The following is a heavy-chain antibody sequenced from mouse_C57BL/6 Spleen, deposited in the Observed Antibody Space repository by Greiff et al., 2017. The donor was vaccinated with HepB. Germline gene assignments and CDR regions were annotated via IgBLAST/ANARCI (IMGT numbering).Heavy chain of an antibody. D-gene: IGHD3-3*01. J-gene: IGHJ3*01. CDR2: IDPENGDT. CDR1: GFNIKDDY. CDR3: TTGGRGFAY. V-gene: IGHV14-4*01. Sequence: EVQLQQSGAELVRPGASVKLSCTASGFNIKDDYMHWVKQRPEQGLEWIGWIDPENGDTEYASKFQGKATITADTSSNTAYLQLSSLTSEDTAVYYCTTGGRGFAYWGQGTLVTVSA.